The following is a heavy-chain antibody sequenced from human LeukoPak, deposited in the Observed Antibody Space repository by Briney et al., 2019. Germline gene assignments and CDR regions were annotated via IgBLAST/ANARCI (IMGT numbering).Heavy chain of an antibody. Sequence: GESLKISCKGSGFSFTSYWVGWVRQMPGKGLEWMGIIYYGDSDTRYSPSFQGQDTISADKSISTAYLQWSSLKASDTAMYYCARSWVAGYGTVLDYWGQGTLVTVSS. CDR3: ARSWVAGYGTVLDY. V-gene: IGHV5-51*01. CDR2: IYYGDSDT. CDR1: GFSFTSYW. D-gene: IGHD6-19*01. J-gene: IGHJ4*02.